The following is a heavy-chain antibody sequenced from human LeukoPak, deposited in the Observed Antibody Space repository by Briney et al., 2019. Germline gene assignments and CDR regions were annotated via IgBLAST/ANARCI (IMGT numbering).Heavy chain of an antibody. J-gene: IGHJ3*02. Sequence: SETLSLTRTVSGGSISSYYWSWIRQPPGKGLEWIGEINHSGSTNYNPSLKSRVTISVDTSKNQFSLKLSSVTAADTAVYYCASTLDGDPDAFDIWGQGTMVTASS. CDR2: INHSGST. CDR1: GGSISSYY. D-gene: IGHD4-17*01. CDR3: ASTLDGDPDAFDI. V-gene: IGHV4-34*01.